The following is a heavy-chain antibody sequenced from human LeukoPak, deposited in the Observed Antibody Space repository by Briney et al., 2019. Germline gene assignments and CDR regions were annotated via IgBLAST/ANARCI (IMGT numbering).Heavy chain of an antibody. D-gene: IGHD2-15*01. CDR2: ISAYNGNT. J-gene: IGHJ4*02. V-gene: IGHV1-18*01. CDR1: GYTFTSYG. Sequence: GASVKVSCKASGYTFTSYGISWVRQAPGQGLEWMGWISAYNGNTNYAQKLQGRVTMTTDTSTSTAYMELRSLRSDDTPVYYCARDRCSGGSCYSDYWGQGTLVTVSS. CDR3: ARDRCSGGSCYSDY.